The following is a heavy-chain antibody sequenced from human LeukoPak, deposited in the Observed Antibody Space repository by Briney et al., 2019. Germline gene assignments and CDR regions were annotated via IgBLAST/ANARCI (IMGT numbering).Heavy chain of an antibody. CDR1: GDSVSSNSAA. Sequence: PSQTLSLTCAISGDSVSSNSAAWNWIRQSPSRGLEWLGRTYYRSKWYNDYAVSVKSRITINPGTSKNQFSLQLNSVTPEDTAVYYCAREPGHYYGSGSLDYWGQGTLVTVSS. CDR2: TYYRSKWYN. V-gene: IGHV6-1*01. CDR3: AREPGHYYGSGSLDY. J-gene: IGHJ4*02. D-gene: IGHD3-10*01.